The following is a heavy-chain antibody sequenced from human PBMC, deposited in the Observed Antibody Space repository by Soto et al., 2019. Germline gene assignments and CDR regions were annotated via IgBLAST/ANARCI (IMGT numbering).Heavy chain of an antibody. CDR3: ARDLGTTIAGPPRRETYGWLDP. D-gene: IGHD3-22*01. CDR1: GGTFTYYG. Sequence: QVQLVQSGAEVKRPGSSVKLSCKASGGTFTYYGISWVRQAPGQGLEWMGGIIPIIGPATYAQKFQGRLTLPAHKTTRTAYMELSSLGSEDTALYYCARDLGTTIAGPPRRETYGWLDPWGQGTLVTVSS. J-gene: IGHJ5*02. CDR2: IIPIIGPA. V-gene: IGHV1-69*06.